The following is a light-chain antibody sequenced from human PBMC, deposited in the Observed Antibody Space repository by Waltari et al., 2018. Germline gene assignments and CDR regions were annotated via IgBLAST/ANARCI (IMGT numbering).Light chain of an antibody. V-gene: IGKV3-11*01. CDR2: DAS. CDR3: HQRSNWPIT. J-gene: IGKJ5*01. CDR1: QSVSSY. Sequence: EIVLTQFPATLSLSPGERATLSCRASQSVSSYLVWYQQKPGQTPRLVSYDASTRAPGIPARFSGSGSGTDFTLTISSLDPEDFAVYYCHQRSNWPITFGQGTRLEIK.